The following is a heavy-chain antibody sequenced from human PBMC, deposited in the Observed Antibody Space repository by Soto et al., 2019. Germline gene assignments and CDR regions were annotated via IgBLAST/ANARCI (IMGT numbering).Heavy chain of an antibody. D-gene: IGHD3-10*01. J-gene: IGHJ6*01. CDR3: ARAAGIMTRGFHGMDV. CDR1: GFAFSSYE. V-gene: IGHV3-48*03. CDR2: ISSTASTI. Sequence: EVQLVESGGGLVQPGGSLRLSCAASGFAFSSYEMNWVRQSPGKGLEWLSYISSTASTIHYADSVKGPFTISRDNANNSVYLQINSLTADDSAVYYCARAAGIMTRGFHGMDVWCQGTTVTVSS.